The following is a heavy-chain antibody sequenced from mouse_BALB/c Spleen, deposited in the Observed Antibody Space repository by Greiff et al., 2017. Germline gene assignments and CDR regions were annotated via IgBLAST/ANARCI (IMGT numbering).Heavy chain of an antibody. CDR2: ISSGGSYT. D-gene: IGHD2-1*01. J-gene: IGHJ3*01. CDR1: GFTFSSYG. Sequence: EVKVVESGGDLVKPGGSLKLSCAASGFTFSSYGMSWVRQTPDKRLEWVATISSGGSYTYYPDSVKGRFTISRDNAKNTLYLQMSSLKSEDTAMYYCARQGGDGNYKFAYWGQGTLVTVSA. V-gene: IGHV5-6*01. CDR3: ARQGGDGNYKFAY.